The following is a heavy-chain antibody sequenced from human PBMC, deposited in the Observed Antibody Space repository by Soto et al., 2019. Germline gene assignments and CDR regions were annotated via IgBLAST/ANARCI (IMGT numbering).Heavy chain of an antibody. J-gene: IGHJ4*02. CDR3: ARHLKAVAAAMAY. Sequence: ASVKVSCKASAYTFTNYGISWVRQAPGQGLERMGWIRAYNGNINYAQKFRSRVTMTTDTSTSSAYLEVRSLRSDDTSVYYCARHLKAVAAAMAYWGQGIPVTVSS. CDR1: AYTFTNYG. V-gene: IGHV1-18*01. CDR2: IRAYNGNI. D-gene: IGHD6-19*01.